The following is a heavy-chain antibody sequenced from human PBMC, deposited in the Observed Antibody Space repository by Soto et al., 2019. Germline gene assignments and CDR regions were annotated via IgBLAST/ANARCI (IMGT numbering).Heavy chain of an antibody. J-gene: IGHJ1*01. Sequence: QVQLVQSGAEVKKPGASVKVSCKASGYTFTNYATSWVRQAPGQGLEYMGGISGDNGDTHYAQKVQGRVTMTKDTSTNTAFMELRSRRPDDTAVYYCVRGLSLGYFQYWGQGTVVTVSS. D-gene: IGHD2-21*02. CDR2: ISGDNGDT. CDR1: GYTFTNYA. CDR3: VRGLSLGYFQY. V-gene: IGHV1-18*01.